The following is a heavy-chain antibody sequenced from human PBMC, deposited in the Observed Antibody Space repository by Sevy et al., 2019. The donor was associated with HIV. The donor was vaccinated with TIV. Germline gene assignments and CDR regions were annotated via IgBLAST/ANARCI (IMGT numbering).Heavy chain of an antibody. V-gene: IGHV3-7*01. D-gene: IGHD3-3*01. Sequence: GGSLRLSCVVSGFTFSDYWLSWVRQAPGKGLEWVANIDQDGNQKYYVDFVKGRFTISRDNAKNSLYLHMNSLRREDTVVYYCVTDFAKTRHYWGQGTLVTVSS. CDR1: GFTFSDYW. CDR3: VTDFAKTRHY. J-gene: IGHJ4*02. CDR2: IDQDGNQK.